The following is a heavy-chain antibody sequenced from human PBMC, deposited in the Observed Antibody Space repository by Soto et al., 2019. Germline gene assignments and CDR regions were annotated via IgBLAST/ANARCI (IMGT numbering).Heavy chain of an antibody. CDR2: FDPEDGET. J-gene: IGHJ3*02. Sequence: ASVKVSCKVSGYTLTELSMHWVRQAPGKGLEWMGGFDPEDGETIYAQKFQGRVTMTEDTSTDTAYMELSSLRSEDTAVYYCATINTWRVVVTNPDAFDSWGQGTMVTVSS. CDR3: ATINTWRVVVTNPDAFDS. CDR1: GYTLTELS. V-gene: IGHV1-24*01. D-gene: IGHD3-22*01.